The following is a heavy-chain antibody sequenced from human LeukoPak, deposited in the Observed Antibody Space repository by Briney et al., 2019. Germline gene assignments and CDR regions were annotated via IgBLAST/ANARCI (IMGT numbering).Heavy chain of an antibody. Sequence: GGSLRLSCAASGFTFSSYDMHWVRQAPGKGLEWVAVISYDGSNKYYEESVKGRFTISRDNSKNTLYLQMNSLRPEDTAVYYCANSRRDGYNQWYYGMDVWGQGTTVTVSS. CDR1: GFTFSSYD. V-gene: IGHV3-30*18. CDR3: ANSRRDGYNQWYYGMDV. CDR2: ISYDGSNK. J-gene: IGHJ6*02. D-gene: IGHD5-24*01.